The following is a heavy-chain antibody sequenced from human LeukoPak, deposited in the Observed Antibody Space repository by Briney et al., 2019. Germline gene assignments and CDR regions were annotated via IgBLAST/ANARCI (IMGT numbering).Heavy chain of an antibody. CDR3: ARLVRFLELSDAFDI. CDR2: IYPGDSDT. V-gene: IGHV5-51*01. CDR1: GYSFTSYW. D-gene: IGHD3-3*01. Sequence: GESLKISCKGSGYSFTSYWIGWVRQMPGKGLEWMGIIYPGDSDTRYSPSFQGQVTISADKSISTAYLQWSSLKASDTAMYYRARLVRFLELSDAFDIWGQGTMVTVSS. J-gene: IGHJ3*02.